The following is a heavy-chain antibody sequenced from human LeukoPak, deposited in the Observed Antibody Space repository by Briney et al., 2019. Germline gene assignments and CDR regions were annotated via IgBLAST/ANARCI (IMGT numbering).Heavy chain of an antibody. CDR3: AELGITMIGGV. D-gene: IGHD3-10*02. V-gene: IGHV3-48*04. CDR2: ISSSGSTI. Sequence: GGSLRLSCAASGFTFSSYSMNWVRQAPGKGLEWVSYISSSGSTIYYADSVKGRFTISRDNAKNSLYLQMNSLRAEDTAVYYCAELGITMIGGVWGKGTTVTIFS. J-gene: IGHJ6*04. CDR1: GFTFSSYS.